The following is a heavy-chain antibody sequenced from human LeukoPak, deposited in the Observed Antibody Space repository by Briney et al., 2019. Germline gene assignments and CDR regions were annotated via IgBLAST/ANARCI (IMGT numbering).Heavy chain of an antibody. CDR1: GFSFSVYS. V-gene: IGHV3-69-1*01. CDR3: ARPAVAGTEDFDY. D-gene: IGHD6-19*01. CDR2: ISSRSYT. J-gene: IGHJ4*02. Sequence: GGSLRLSCAASGFSFSVYSMSWVRQAPGKGLEWVSSISSRSYTDYADSVRGRFTISRDNSKNSLYLQMNSLRAEDTAVYYCARPAVAGTEDFDYWGQGTLVTVSS.